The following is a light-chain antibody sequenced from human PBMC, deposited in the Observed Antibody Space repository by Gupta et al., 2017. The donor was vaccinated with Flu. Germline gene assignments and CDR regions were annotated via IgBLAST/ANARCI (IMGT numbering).Light chain of an antibody. J-gene: IGLJ3*02. Sequence: QTVVTQEPSLTVSPGGTVPLTCASSTGAVTSGHYPNWFQQKPEQAPRPLIYSTSNKHSWTPARFSGSLLGGKAAPTLSGVQPEDEAEYYCLLYYGGAPNWVFGGGTKLTGL. CDR1: TGAVTSGHY. CDR2: STS. V-gene: IGLV7-43*01. CDR3: LLYYGGAPNWV.